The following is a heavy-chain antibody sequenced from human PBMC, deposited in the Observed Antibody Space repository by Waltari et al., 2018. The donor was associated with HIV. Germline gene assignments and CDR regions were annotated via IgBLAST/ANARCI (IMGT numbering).Heavy chain of an antibody. CDR3: TTDKSWSPDY. CDR1: GFDFSNAW. CDR2: IKRKIYGGTA. Sequence: EVRLVESGGGLVKPGGSHIISCKAYGFDFSNAWMSWLRQAPGKGLEWFGRIKRKIYGGTADYTQSVKGRFSISRDDSTNTLYLEMNRLKSEDTAVYYCTTDKSWSPDYWGQGTLVTLSS. J-gene: IGHJ4*02. V-gene: IGHV3-15*01.